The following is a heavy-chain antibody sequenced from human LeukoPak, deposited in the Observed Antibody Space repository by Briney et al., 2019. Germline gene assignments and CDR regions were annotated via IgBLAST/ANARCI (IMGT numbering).Heavy chain of an antibody. CDR1: GYTFTGYY. CDR3: ARSTMVRGVTPFNWFDP. J-gene: IGHJ5*02. D-gene: IGHD3-10*01. V-gene: IGHV1-2*02. Sequence: ASVKVSCKASGYTFTGYYMHWVRQAPGQGLEWMGWINPNSGGTNYAQKFQGRVTMTRDTSISTAYMELSRLRSDDTAVYYCARSTMVRGVTPFNWFDPWGQGTPVTVSS. CDR2: INPNSGGT.